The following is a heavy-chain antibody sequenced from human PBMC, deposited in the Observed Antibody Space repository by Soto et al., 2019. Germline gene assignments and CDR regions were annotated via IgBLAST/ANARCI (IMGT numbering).Heavy chain of an antibody. J-gene: IGHJ4*02. CDR2: IYYSGST. Sequence: QVQLQESGPGLVKPSETLSLTCTVSGGSIRSYYWSWIRQPPGKGLEWIGYIYYSGSTNYNPSLKSRVTISVDTSKNQFSLKLSSVTAADTAVYYCAGRGGEYCSGGSCYLFDYWGQGTLVTVSS. D-gene: IGHD2-15*01. CDR3: AGRGGEYCSGGSCYLFDY. V-gene: IGHV4-59*08. CDR1: GGSIRSYY.